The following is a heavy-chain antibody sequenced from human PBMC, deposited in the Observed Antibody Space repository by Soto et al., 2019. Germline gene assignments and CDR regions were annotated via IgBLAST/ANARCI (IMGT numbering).Heavy chain of an antibody. D-gene: IGHD6-19*01. Sequence: GGSLRLSCAASGFTFSSYAMSWVRQAPGKGLEWVSAISGSGGSTYYADSVKGRFTISRDNSKNTLYLQMNSLRAEDTAVYYCARAGSSGWTGIFDYWGQGTLVTVSS. CDR3: ARAGSSGWTGIFDY. V-gene: IGHV3-23*01. J-gene: IGHJ4*02. CDR1: GFTFSSYA. CDR2: ISGSGGST.